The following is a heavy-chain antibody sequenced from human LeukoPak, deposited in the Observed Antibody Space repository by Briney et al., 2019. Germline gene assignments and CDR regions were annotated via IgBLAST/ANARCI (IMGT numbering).Heavy chain of an antibody. D-gene: IGHD3-10*01. CDR3: ARAWGFGEPFDY. J-gene: IGHJ4*02. CDR1: GYTFTGYY. CDR2: INPNSGGT. Sequence: ASVKVSCKASGYTFTGYYMHWVRQAPGQGLEWMGWINPNSGGTNYAQKFQGRVTMTRDTSISTAYMELSRLRSDDTAVYYCARAWGFGEPFDYWGQGTLVTVSS. V-gene: IGHV1-2*02.